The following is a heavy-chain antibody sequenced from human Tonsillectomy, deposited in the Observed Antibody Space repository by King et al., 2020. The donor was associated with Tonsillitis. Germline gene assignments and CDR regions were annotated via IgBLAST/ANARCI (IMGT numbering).Heavy chain of an antibody. CDR3: ARGSSGMDV. Sequence: QLVQSGGGLVKPGGSLRLSCAASGFTFSSHSMNWVRQAPGKGLEWVSCISSSSSNKYYADSVKGRFTISRDNAKNSLYLQMNSLRAEDTAVYYCARGSSGMDVWGQGTTVTVSS. J-gene: IGHJ6*02. CDR2: ISSSSSNK. V-gene: IGHV3-21*01. D-gene: IGHD3-10*01. CDR1: GFTFSSHS.